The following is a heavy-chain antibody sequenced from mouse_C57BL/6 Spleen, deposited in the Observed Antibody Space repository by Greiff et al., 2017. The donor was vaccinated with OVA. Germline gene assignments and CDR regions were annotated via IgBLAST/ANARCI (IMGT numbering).Heavy chain of an antibody. J-gene: IGHJ2*01. CDR2: ISDGGSYT. Sequence: DVMLVESGGGLVKPGGSLKLSCAASGFTFSSYAMSWVRQTPEKRLEWVATISDGGSYTYYPDNVKGRFTISRDNAKNNLYLQMSHLKSEDTAMYYCARDYYYGSSPFYFDYWGQGTTLTVSS. CDR3: ARDYYYGSSPFYFDY. D-gene: IGHD1-1*01. V-gene: IGHV5-4*01. CDR1: GFTFSSYA.